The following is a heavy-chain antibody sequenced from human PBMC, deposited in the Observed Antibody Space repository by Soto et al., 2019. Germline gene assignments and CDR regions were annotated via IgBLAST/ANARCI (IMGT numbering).Heavy chain of an antibody. J-gene: IGHJ5*02. Sequence: ASVKVSCKVSGYTLTELSMHWVRQAPGKGLEWMGGFDPEDGETIYAQKFQGRVTMTEDTSTDTAYMELSSLRSEDTAVYYCATVGSLAAAGTWWFDPWGQGTLVTAPQ. CDR3: ATVGSLAAAGTWWFDP. V-gene: IGHV1-24*01. CDR2: FDPEDGET. CDR1: GYTLTELS. D-gene: IGHD6-13*01.